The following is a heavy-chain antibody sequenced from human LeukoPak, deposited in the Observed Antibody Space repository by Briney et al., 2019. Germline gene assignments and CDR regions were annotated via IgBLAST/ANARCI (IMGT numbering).Heavy chain of an antibody. CDR3: ARLDTYYYDSSGYSPD. CDR2: IIPILGIA. D-gene: IGHD3-22*01. Sequence: SVKVSCKASGGTFSSYTISWVRQAPGQGLEWMGRIIPILGIANYAQKFQGRVTITADKSTSTAYLELSSLRSEDTAVYYCARLDTYYYDSSGYSPDWGQGTLVTVSS. CDR1: GGTFSSYT. J-gene: IGHJ4*02. V-gene: IGHV1-69*02.